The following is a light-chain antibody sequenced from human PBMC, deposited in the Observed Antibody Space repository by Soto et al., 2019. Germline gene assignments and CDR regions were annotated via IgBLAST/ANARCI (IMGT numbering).Light chain of an antibody. CDR1: QFVSSGY. CDR3: QQYGSSPLT. CDR2: GAS. Sequence: EVVLTQSPGSLSLSPGEGATLSCRASQFVSSGYLAWYQQRPGQPPRVLIYGASRRATGIPDRFSGSGSGTDFTLTISILEPEDSAVYYCQQYGSSPLTFGGGTKVEIK. V-gene: IGKV3-20*01. J-gene: IGKJ4*01.